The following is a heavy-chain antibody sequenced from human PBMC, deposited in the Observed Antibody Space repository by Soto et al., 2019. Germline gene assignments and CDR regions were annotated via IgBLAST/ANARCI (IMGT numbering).Heavy chain of an antibody. J-gene: IGHJ3*01. CDR1: GGSISSSSHY. CDR3: ARHNRIFGDAFDF. Sequence: SETLSLTCTVSGGSISSSSHYWGWIRQPPGKGLEWIGSIYYSGSPYYNPSLKSRVTISVDTSKNQFSLKLSSVTAADTAVYYCARHNRIFGDAFDFRAQRTTVTVSS. CDR2: IYYSGSP. D-gene: IGHD3-16*01. V-gene: IGHV4-39*01.